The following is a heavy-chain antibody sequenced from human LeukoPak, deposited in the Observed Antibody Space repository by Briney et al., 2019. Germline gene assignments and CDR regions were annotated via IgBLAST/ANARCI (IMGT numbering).Heavy chain of an antibody. Sequence: GGSLRLSCAASGFTFSSYWMNWARQAPGKGLEWVSGISGSGVGSNYADSVRGRFTISRDNSKNTLYLQVNSLRAEDTAVYFCAKKGSAHYYDTSGYFDYWGQGTLVTVSS. V-gene: IGHV3-23*01. CDR2: ISGSGVGS. CDR1: GFTFSSYW. J-gene: IGHJ4*02. D-gene: IGHD3-22*01. CDR3: AKKGSAHYYDTSGYFDY.